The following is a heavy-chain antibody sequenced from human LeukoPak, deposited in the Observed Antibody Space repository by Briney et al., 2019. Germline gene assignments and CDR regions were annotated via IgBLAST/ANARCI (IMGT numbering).Heavy chain of an antibody. CDR1: GFSFSDYG. CDR2: IWYDGSIK. J-gene: IGHJ2*01. V-gene: IGHV3-33*06. Sequence: GGSLGLSCAASGFSFSDYGVHWVRQAPGKGLEWVAVIWYDGSIKYYADSVKGRFTISRDNSRNTVYPQMNSLRAEDTAVYYCVKGFNWYFDLWGRGTLVTVSS. CDR3: VKGFNWYFDL.